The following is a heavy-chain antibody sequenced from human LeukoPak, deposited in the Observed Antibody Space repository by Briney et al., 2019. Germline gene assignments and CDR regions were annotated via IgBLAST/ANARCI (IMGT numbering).Heavy chain of an antibody. V-gene: IGHV3-23*01. CDR2: ISGSGGST. Sequence: PGGSLRLSCAASGFTFSSYAMSWVRQAPGKGLEWVSGISGSGGSTYDADSVQGRFTVSRDNSKTTLYLQMNSLRPEDTAIYYCAKEYSEYYRDTSGYFGSFDYWGQGTLVTVSS. CDR1: GFTFSSYA. D-gene: IGHD3-22*01. J-gene: IGHJ4*02. CDR3: AKEYSEYYRDTSGYFGSFDY.